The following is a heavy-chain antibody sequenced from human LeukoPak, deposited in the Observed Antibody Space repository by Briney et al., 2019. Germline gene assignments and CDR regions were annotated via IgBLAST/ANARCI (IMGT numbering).Heavy chain of an antibody. Sequence: PSETLSLXCTVSGGSISSYYWSWIRQPPGKGLEWIGCIYYSGSTNYNPSLKSRVTISIDTSKNQFSLKLSSVTAADTAVYYCARDGYCTNTSCYRGWFDPWGQGTLVTVSS. V-gene: IGHV4-59*01. CDR2: IYYSGST. D-gene: IGHD2-2*03. J-gene: IGHJ5*02. CDR3: ARDGYCTNTSCYRGWFDP. CDR1: GGSISSYY.